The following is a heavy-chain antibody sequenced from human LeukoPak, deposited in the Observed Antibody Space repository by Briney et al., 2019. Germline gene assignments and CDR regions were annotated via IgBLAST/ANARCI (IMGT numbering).Heavy chain of an antibody. CDR2: IIPIFGTA. D-gene: IGHD6-13*01. CDR1: GGTFSGYA. J-gene: IGHJ4*02. Sequence: ASVTVSFTASGGTFSGYAISWVRQAPGQGLEWMGGIIPIFGTANYAQKFQGRVTITADESTSTAYMELSSLRSEDTAVYYCARQGYSSSWYPYYFDYWGQGTLVTVSS. CDR3: ARQGYSSSWYPYYFDY. V-gene: IGHV1-69*13.